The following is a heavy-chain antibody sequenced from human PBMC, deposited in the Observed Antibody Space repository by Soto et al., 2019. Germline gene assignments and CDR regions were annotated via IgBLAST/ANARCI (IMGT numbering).Heavy chain of an antibody. CDR1: GGTLSSDA. D-gene: IGHD3-22*01. CDR2: IIPIFGTA. J-gene: IGHJ5*02. Sequence: SVKVSCKASGGTLSSDAIVWVRQAHGQGLEWMGGIIPIFGTANYAQKFQGRVTITADESTSTAYMELSSLRSEDTAVYYCARDYANSDYYDSSGYYYNWFDPWGQGTLVTVSS. V-gene: IGHV1-69*13. CDR3: ARDYANSDYYDSSGYYYNWFDP.